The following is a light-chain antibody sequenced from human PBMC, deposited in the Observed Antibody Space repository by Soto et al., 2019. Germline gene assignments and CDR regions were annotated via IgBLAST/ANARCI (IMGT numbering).Light chain of an antibody. CDR3: AAWDDSLNGVV. CDR2: SNN. Sequence: QSVLTQPPSASGTPGQRVTIPCSGSSSNIGSNTVNWYQQLPGTAPKLLIYSNNQRPSVVPDRFSGSKSGTSASLAISGLQSEYEADYYCAAWDDSLNGVVFGGGTKLTVL. V-gene: IGLV1-44*01. J-gene: IGLJ2*01. CDR1: SSNIGSNT.